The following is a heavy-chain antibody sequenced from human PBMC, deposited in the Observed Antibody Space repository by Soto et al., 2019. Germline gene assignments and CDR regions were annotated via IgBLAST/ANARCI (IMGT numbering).Heavy chain of an antibody. CDR3: AKGRIAAAGTYFDY. CDR1: GFTFSSYA. CDR2: ISYDGSNK. V-gene: IGHV3-30-3*01. Sequence: GGSLRLSCAASGFTFSSYAMHWVRQATGKGLEWVAVISYDGSNKYYADSVKGRFTISRDNAKNPLYLQMNSLRAEDTALYYCAKGRIAAAGTYFDYWRQGTLVTVSS. D-gene: IGHD6-13*01. J-gene: IGHJ4*02.